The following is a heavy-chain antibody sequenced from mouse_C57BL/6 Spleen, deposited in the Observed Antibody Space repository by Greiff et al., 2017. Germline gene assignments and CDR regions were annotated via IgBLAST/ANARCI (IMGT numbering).Heavy chain of an antibody. J-gene: IGHJ1*03. Sequence: EVKLVESEGGLVQPGSSMKLSCTASGFTFSDYYMAWVRPVPEKGLEWVANINYDGSSTYYLDSLKSRFIISRDNAKNILYLQMSSLKSEDTATYYCARAPYDGWYFDVWGTGTTVTVSS. CDR1: GFTFSDYY. D-gene: IGHD2-3*01. CDR3: ARAPYDGWYFDV. CDR2: INYDGSST. V-gene: IGHV5-16*01.